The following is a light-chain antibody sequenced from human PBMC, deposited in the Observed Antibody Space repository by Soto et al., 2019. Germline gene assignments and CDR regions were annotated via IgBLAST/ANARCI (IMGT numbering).Light chain of an antibody. J-gene: IGLJ2*01. Sequence: NFMLTRPHSVSGSPGKTVTISCTRSSGNIVSNYVQWYQQRPGSSPTTVIFEDDDRPSGVPDRFSASIDTSTNSASLTISGLKPEDEADYYCQSYDADILIFGGGTKLTVL. CDR1: SGNIVSNY. V-gene: IGLV6-57*01. CDR2: EDD. CDR3: QSYDADILI.